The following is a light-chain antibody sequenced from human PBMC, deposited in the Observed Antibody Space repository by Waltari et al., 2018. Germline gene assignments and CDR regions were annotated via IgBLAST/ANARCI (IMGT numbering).Light chain of an antibody. CDR1: SLRSYY. J-gene: IGLJ2*01. CDR3: HSRDASGVGGS. V-gene: IGLV3-19*01. Sequence: SSELTQDPTVSVAMGQTVRITCQGDSLRSYYASWYQQRPGQAPILVFSGNNNRPSGVPDRFSGSSSDNTAVLTITGAQAEDEASDYCHSRDASGVGGSFGGGTKLTVL. CDR2: GNN.